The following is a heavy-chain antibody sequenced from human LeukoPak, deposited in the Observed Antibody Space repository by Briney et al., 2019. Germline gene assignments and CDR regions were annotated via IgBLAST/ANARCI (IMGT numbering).Heavy chain of an antibody. CDR1: GGSISSSSYY. V-gene: IGHV4-39*01. Sequence: SETLSLTCTVSGGSISSSSYYWGWIRQSPGKGLEWIGSIDYSGSTYYNPSLKSRVTISVDTSKNQFSLKLSSVTAADTAVYYCARQLVVVEPAEFDYWGQGTLVTVSS. D-gene: IGHD2-2*01. J-gene: IGHJ4*02. CDR3: ARQLVVVEPAEFDY. CDR2: IDYSGST.